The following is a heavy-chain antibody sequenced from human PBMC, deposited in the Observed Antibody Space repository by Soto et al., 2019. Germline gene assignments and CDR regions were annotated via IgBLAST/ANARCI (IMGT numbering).Heavy chain of an antibody. CDR1: GGSISSGGYS. CDR3: ARADSSGYMYYFDY. CDR2: IYHSGST. V-gene: IGHV4-30-2*01. J-gene: IGHJ4*02. D-gene: IGHD3-22*01. Sequence: TLSLTCAVSGGSISSGGYSWSWIRQPPGKGLEWIGYIYHSGSTYYNPSLKSRVTISVDRSKNQFSLKLSSVTAADTAVYYCARADSSGYMYYFDYWGQGTLVTVSS.